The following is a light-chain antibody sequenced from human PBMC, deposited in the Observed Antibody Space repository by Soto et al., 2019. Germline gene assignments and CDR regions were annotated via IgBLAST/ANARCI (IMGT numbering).Light chain of an antibody. CDR1: TSDVGGYNY. CDR3: SSYTSSITQVL. J-gene: IGLJ2*01. CDR2: NVN. V-gene: IGLV2-14*03. Sequence: QSALTQPASVSGSPGQSITISCTGATSDVGGYNYVSWYQHHPGEALKLIIYNVNDRPSGVSDRFSASKSGNTASLTISGLQAEAEGDYYCSSYTSSITQVLFGGGTKVTVL.